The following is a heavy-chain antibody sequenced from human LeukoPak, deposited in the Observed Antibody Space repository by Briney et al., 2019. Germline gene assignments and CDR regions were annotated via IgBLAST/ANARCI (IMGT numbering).Heavy chain of an antibody. D-gene: IGHD3-10*01. J-gene: IGHJ5*02. CDR1: GDSISSGDYS. V-gene: IGHV4-30-2*01. CDR3: ARELWFVNAPGSWFDP. Sequence: PSQTLSLTCAVSGDSISSGDYSWSWIRQPSGKGLEWIGYIFHSGHSFYNPSLKSRITISVDKSKNQFSLRLTSVTAADTAVYYCARELWFVNAPGSWFDPWGQGTLATVSS. CDR2: IFHSGHS.